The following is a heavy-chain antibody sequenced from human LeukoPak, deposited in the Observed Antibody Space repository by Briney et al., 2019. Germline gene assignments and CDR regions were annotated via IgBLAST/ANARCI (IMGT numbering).Heavy chain of an antibody. CDR1: GFTFDDYG. D-gene: IGHD2-8*01. J-gene: IGHJ4*02. V-gene: IGHV3-20*04. CDR3: ARGSCTNGVCSVFDH. CDR2: INWNGGST. Sequence: GGSLRLSCAASGFTFDDYGMSWVRQAPGKGLEWVSGINWNGGSTGYADSVKGRFTISRDNAKNSLYLQMNSLRAEDTAVYYCARGSCTNGVCSVFDHWGQGALVTVSS.